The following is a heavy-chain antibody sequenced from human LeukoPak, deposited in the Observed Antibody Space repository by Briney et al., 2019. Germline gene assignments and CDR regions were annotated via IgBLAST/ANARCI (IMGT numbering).Heavy chain of an antibody. CDR3: AINDNSRRYFQY. Sequence: ASVKVSCKASGYTFTGYYMHWVRQAPGQGLEWMGWINPNSGGTNYAQKFQGRVTMTRDTSISTAYMELSSLRSEDTAVYYCAINDNSRRYFQYWGQGTLVTVSS. J-gene: IGHJ1*01. V-gene: IGHV1-2*02. D-gene: IGHD1-26*01. CDR2: INPNSGGT. CDR1: GYTFTGYY.